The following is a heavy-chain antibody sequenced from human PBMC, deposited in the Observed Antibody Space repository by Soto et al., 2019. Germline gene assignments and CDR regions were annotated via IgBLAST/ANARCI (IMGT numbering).Heavy chain of an antibody. CDR3: ARATTVTSSFFYYGLDV. J-gene: IGHJ6*02. Sequence: QVQLQESGPGLVKPSQTLSLTCSVSGGSITNDDYYWTWIRQPPGKGLEWIGHIYYNGNTYYNPPLKRRLTLSXDPSXNXISLHLTSVIAADSASYFCARATTVTSSFFYYGLDVWGQGTTVNVSS. V-gene: IGHV4-30-4*08. CDR2: IYYNGNT. D-gene: IGHD4-17*01. CDR1: GGSITNDDYY.